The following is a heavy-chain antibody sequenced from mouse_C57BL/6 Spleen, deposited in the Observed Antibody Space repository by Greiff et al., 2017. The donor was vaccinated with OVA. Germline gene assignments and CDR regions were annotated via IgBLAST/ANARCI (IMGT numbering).Heavy chain of an antibody. Sequence: QVQLQQSGPELVKPGASVKISCKASGYAFSSSWMNWVKQRPGKGLEWIGRIYPGDGDTNYNGKFKGKATLTADKSSSPAYMQLSSLTSEDSAVYFCASNWDAPFAYWGQGTLVTVSA. CDR2: IYPGDGDT. CDR1: GYAFSSSW. J-gene: IGHJ3*01. CDR3: ASNWDAPFAY. D-gene: IGHD4-1*02. V-gene: IGHV1-82*01.